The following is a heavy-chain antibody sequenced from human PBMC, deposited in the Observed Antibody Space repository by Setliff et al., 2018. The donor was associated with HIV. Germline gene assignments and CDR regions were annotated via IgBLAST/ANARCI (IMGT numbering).Heavy chain of an antibody. V-gene: IGHV4-34*01. Sequence: PSETLSLTCAVYGAPFNGYYWAWIRQSPAKGLEWIGEIYHSGIVNYNPSLQSRVTISTDTSKNQFSLRLNSVTVADTAVYYCARVRLRVPPSIFDYWGMGSLVT. J-gene: IGHJ4*02. CDR3: ARVRLRVPPSIFDY. D-gene: IGHD2-2*01. CDR2: IYHSGIV. CDR1: GAPFNGYY.